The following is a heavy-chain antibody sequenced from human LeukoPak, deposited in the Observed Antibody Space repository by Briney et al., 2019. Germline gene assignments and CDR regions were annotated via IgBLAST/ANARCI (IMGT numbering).Heavy chain of an antibody. Sequence: GASVKVSCKASGYTFTGYYMHWVRQAPGQGLEWMGWINPNSGSTSYAQKFQGRVTMTRDMSTSTVYMELSSLRSEDTAVYYCARDPPSYYDILTGYYQGYMDVWGKGTTVTVSS. D-gene: IGHD3-9*01. J-gene: IGHJ6*03. CDR3: ARDPPSYYDILTGYYQGYMDV. CDR2: INPNSGST. V-gene: IGHV1-46*01. CDR1: GYTFTGYY.